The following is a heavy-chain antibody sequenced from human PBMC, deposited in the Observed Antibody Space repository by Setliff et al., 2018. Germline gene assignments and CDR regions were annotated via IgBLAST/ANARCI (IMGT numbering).Heavy chain of an antibody. CDR1: GFTFSDSW. Sequence: GGSLRLSCAASGFTFSDSWMTWVRQAQGKGLEWVASISGSSSDIYYADSVKGRFTIFRDNSKNTLYLQMSSLRSDDTAVYYCERLVRYCTNKACQRTSGDDFWGQGTLVTVSS. CDR2: ISGSSSDI. D-gene: IGHD2-8*01. J-gene: IGHJ4*02. CDR3: ERLVRYCTNKACQRTSGDDF. V-gene: IGHV3-21*04.